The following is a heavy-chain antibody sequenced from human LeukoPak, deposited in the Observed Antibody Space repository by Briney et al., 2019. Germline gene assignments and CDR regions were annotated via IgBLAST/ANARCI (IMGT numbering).Heavy chain of an antibody. V-gene: IGHV3-23*01. CDR3: AKTKKGEHYYDSVGPHYSSYGMDV. D-gene: IGHD3-16*01. Sequence: GGSLRLSCAASGFTFSTYAMTWVRQAPGKGLEWVSVITSDGASYYSDSVKGRFGISRDNSKNTVYLQMNSLRAEDTAVYFCAKTKKGEHYYDSVGPHYSSYGMDVWGQGTTVTVSS. CDR2: ITSDGAS. CDR1: GFTFSTYA. J-gene: IGHJ6*02.